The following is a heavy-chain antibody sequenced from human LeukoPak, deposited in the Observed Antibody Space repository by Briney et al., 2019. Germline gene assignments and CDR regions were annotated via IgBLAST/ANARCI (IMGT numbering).Heavy chain of an antibody. D-gene: IGHD6-19*01. CDR2: IYSGGST. CDR1: GFTVSSNY. CDR3: ASNLLYSSGWMDAFDI. J-gene: IGHJ3*02. Sequence: GGSLRLSCAASGFTVSSNYMSWVRQAPGKGLEWVSVIYSGGSTYYADSVKGRFTISRDNSKNTLYLQMNSLRAEDTAVYYCASNLLYSSGWMDAFDIWGQGTMVAVSS. V-gene: IGHV3-53*01.